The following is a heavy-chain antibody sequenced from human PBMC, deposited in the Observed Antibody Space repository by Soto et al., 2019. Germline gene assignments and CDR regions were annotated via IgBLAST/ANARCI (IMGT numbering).Heavy chain of an antibody. D-gene: IGHD6-19*01. V-gene: IGHV4-61*08. J-gene: IGHJ4*02. CDR2: ILSSGGT. CDR1: GASVGGEAYY. CDR3: AKGFSSGLYVDS. Sequence: QVQLQESGPGLANPSGTLSPTGRFSGASVGGEAYYWIWIRQPPGKTLGGVGFILSSGGTSPNPSLRSRLSMSVDTSRNQFSMRLTSVTAADTGVYFCAKGFSSGLYVDSWGRGTLVTVSS.